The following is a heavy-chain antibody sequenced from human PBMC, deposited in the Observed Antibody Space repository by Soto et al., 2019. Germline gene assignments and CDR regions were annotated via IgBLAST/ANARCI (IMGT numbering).Heavy chain of an antibody. D-gene: IGHD2-2*01. J-gene: IGHJ5*02. CDR3: ARGENVVVPAALPWFDP. Sequence: ASVKVSCKASGYTFTSYGIHWVRPAPGQRLEWMGWINAANGDTKYSPKFQGWVTMTRDTSISTAYMELSRLRSDDTAVYYCARGENVVVPAALPWFDPWGQGTLVT. CDR2: INAANGDT. CDR1: GYTFTSYG. V-gene: IGHV1-3*01.